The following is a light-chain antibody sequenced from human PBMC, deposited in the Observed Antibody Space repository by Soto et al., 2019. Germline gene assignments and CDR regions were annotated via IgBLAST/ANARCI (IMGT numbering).Light chain of an antibody. CDR2: GAS. CDR3: QQSGSFPGT. CDR1: QIVGGNK. V-gene: IGKV3-20*01. Sequence: EIVLTQSPGTLSLSPGERAILSCKASQIVGGNKITWYQRKSGQAPRLLIYGASYRPRGIPDRFSGSGSGTDFTLTISRLEPEDFADYYCQQSGSFPGTFGQGPQVEVK. J-gene: IGKJ1*01.